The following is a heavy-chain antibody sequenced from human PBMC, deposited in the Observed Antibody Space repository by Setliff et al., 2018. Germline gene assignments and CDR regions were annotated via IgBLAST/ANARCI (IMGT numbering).Heavy chain of an antibody. D-gene: IGHD2-2*01. V-gene: IGHV4-30-4*08. J-gene: IGHJ3*02. CDR2: IDYRGRA. CDR3: AREVVNPISSDAFDI. CDR1: GGSISSDNDL. Sequence: PSETLSLTCTVSGGSISSDNDLWSRLRQSPGKGLEWIAYIDYRGRAYYTPSLKSRVSISVDTSKNQFSLRLSSVTAADTAVYYCAREVVNPISSDAFDIWGQGTMVTVSS.